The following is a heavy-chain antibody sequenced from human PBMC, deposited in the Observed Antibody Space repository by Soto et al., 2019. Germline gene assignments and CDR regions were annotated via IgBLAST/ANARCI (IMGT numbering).Heavy chain of an antibody. CDR3: ARAHYGDLDY. CDR1: GGSFSGYY. D-gene: IGHD4-17*01. Sequence: SETLSLTCAVYGGSFSGYYWSWIRQPPGKGLEWIGEINHSGSTNHNPSLKSRVTISVDTSKNQFSLKLSSVTAADTAVYYCARAHYGDLDYWGQGTVVTVSS. J-gene: IGHJ4*02. V-gene: IGHV4-34*01. CDR2: INHSGST.